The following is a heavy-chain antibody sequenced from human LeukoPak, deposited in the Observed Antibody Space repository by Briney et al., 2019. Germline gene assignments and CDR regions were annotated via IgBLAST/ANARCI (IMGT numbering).Heavy chain of an antibody. V-gene: IGHV1-18*04. D-gene: IGHD6-13*01. CDR1: GYTFTGYY. CDR3: ARSALYSSSWHYGMDV. J-gene: IGHJ6*02. Sequence: ASVKVSCKASGYTFTGYYMHWVRQAPGQGLEWMGWISAYNGNTNYAQKLQGRVTMTTDTSTSTAYMELRSLRSDDTAVYYCARSALYSSSWHYGMDVWGQGTTVTVSS. CDR2: ISAYNGNT.